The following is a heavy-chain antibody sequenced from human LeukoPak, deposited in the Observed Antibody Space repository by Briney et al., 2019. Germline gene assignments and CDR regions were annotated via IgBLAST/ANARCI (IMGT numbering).Heavy chain of an antibody. CDR3: ARDLLRGTVTTGYFDY. D-gene: IGHD4-17*01. CDR1: GFTFSSYA. Sequence: RLSCAASGFTFSSYAMHWVRQAPGKGLEGVAVISYDGSNKYYADSVKGRFTISRDNSKNTLYLQMNSLRAEDTAVYYCARDLLRGTVTTGYFDYWGQGTLVTVSS. CDR2: ISYDGSNK. J-gene: IGHJ4*02. V-gene: IGHV3-30-3*01.